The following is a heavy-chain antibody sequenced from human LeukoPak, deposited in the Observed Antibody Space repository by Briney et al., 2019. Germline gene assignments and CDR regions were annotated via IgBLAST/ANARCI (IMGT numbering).Heavy chain of an antibody. CDR2: IYYSGST. CDR3: ARTYSSSSFFAGPFDY. V-gene: IGHV4-39*07. D-gene: IGHD6-6*01. Sequence: PSETLSLTCTVSGGSISSSSYYWGWVRQPPGKGLEWIGSIYYSGSTYYNPSLESRVTISVDTSKNQFSLKLSSVTAADTAVYYCARTYSSSSFFAGPFDYWGQGTLVTVSS. J-gene: IGHJ4*02. CDR1: GGSISSSSYY.